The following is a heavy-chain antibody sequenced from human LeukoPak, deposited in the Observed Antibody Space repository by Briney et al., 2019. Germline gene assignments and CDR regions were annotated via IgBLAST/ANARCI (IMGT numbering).Heavy chain of an antibody. CDR3: ARRGGYCSGGSCYSGNWFDP. V-gene: IGHV5-51*01. D-gene: IGHD2-15*01. CDR2: IYPGDSDT. J-gene: IGHJ5*02. Sequence: GESLKISCKGSGYSFTSYWIGWVRQMPGKGLEWMGIIYPGDSDTRYSPPFQGQATISADKSISTAYLQWSSLKASDTAMYYCARRGGYCSGGSCYSGNWFDPWGQGTLVTVSS. CDR1: GYSFTSYW.